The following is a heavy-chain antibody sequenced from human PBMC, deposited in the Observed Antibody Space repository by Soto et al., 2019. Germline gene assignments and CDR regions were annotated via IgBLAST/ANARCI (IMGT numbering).Heavy chain of an antibody. CDR3: ARRWGGTCDY. D-gene: IGHD2-21*01. CDR2: IYYSGST. CDR1: GGSISSYY. Sequence: QVQLQESGPGLVKPSETLSLTCTVSGGSISSYYWSWLRQPPGKGLAWIGYIYYSGSTNYNPSLKSRVTISGDTAKNQCSLKLSSVTAADTAVYYWARRWGGTCDYWGQGTLVTVSS. J-gene: IGHJ4*02. V-gene: IGHV4-59*01.